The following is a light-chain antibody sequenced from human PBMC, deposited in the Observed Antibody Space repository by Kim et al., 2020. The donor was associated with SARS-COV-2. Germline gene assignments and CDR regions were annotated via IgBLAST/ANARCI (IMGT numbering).Light chain of an antibody. CDR1: NIGSKS. J-gene: IGLJ3*02. CDR2: YDS. V-gene: IGLV3-21*04. Sequence: SYELTQPPSLSVAPGQTASITCGGNNIGSKSVHWYLQRPGQAPVLVISYDSDRPSGIPERFSGSNSGNTATLTISRVEAGDEADYYFQVWDSSSDHLVFGGGTQLTVL. CDR3: QVWDSSSDHLV.